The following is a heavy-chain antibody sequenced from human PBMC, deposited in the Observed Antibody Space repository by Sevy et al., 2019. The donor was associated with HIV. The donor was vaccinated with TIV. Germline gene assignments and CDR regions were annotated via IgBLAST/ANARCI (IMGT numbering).Heavy chain of an antibody. V-gene: IGHV3-48*02. Sequence: GGSLRLSCAASGFTFSSYSMNWIRQAPGKGLEWVSHISSSSSTIYYADSVKGRFTISRDNAKNSLYLQMNSLRDEDTAVYYCARDREEYYGSVSYYSPPLYYYGMDVWGQRTTVTVSS. CDR2: ISSSSSTI. CDR1: GFTFSSYS. CDR3: ARDREEYYGSVSYYSPPLYYYGMDV. J-gene: IGHJ6*02. D-gene: IGHD3-10*01.